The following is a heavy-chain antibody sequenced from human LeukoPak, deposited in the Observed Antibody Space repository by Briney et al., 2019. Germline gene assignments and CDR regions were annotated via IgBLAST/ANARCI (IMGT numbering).Heavy chain of an antibody. CDR2: IYYSGNT. Sequence: SETLSLTCTVSGVSISSSNSYWGWIRQPPGKGLEWIGSIYYSGNTYYNPSLKSRVTISVDTSKNQFSLKLSSVTAEDTAVYHCARIYYYYYYMDVWGKGTTVTVSS. J-gene: IGHJ6*03. CDR1: GVSISSSNSY. V-gene: IGHV4-39*07. CDR3: ARIYYYYYYMDV.